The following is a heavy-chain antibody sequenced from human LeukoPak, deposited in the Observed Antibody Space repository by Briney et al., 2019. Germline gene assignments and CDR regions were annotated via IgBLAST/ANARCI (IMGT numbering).Heavy chain of an antibody. CDR1: GSSISSYY. J-gene: IGHJ6*03. V-gene: IGHV4-4*09. CDR2: IYTSGST. Sequence: SETLSLTCTVSGSSISSYYWSWIRQPPEKGLEWIGYIYTSGSTNYNPSLKSRVTISVDTSKNQFSLKLSSVTAADTAVYYCARAITGTSLVGGYYYYYMDVWGKGTTVTVSS. D-gene: IGHD1-20*01. CDR3: ARAITGTSLVGGYYYYYMDV.